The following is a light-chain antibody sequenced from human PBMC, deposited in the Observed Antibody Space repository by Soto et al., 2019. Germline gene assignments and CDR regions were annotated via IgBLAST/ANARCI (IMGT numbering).Light chain of an antibody. CDR2: AAS. V-gene: IGKV1-5*01. Sequence: DIQMTKSPATLSASVRHRVTITCRASQTISTWLAWYQQKPGKAPKLLIFAASSLQSGVPSRFSGSGYGTEFNLTISSLQTDDFATYYCQQYNSYSQTFGQGTKVDI. J-gene: IGKJ1*01. CDR3: QQYNSYSQT. CDR1: QTISTW.